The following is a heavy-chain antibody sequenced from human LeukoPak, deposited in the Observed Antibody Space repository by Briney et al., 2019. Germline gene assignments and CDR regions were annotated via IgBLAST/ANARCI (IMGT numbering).Heavy chain of an antibody. CDR3: ASWGAAAGTLDY. V-gene: IGHV3-11*03. CDR2: ISSSSSYT. J-gene: IGHJ4*02. D-gene: IGHD6-13*01. CDR1: GFTFSTYV. Sequence: GGSLRLSCAASGFTFSTYVMNWFRQAPGKGLEWVSYISSSSSYTNYADSVKGRFTISRDNAKNSLYLQMNSLRAEDTAVYYCASWGAAAGTLDYWGQGTLVTVSS.